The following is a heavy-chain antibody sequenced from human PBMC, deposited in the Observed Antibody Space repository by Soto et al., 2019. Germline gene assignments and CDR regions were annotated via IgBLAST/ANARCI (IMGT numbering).Heavy chain of an antibody. CDR3: ARSSGWSDY. Sequence: EVQLVESGGGLVQPGRSLRLSCAASGFTFDDYAMHWVRQAPGKGLEWVSGISWNSGSIGYADSVKGRFTISGDNAKNSLYLQMNSLRAEDTALYYCARSSGWSDYWGQGTLVTVSS. D-gene: IGHD6-19*01. J-gene: IGHJ4*02. CDR2: ISWNSGSI. CDR1: GFTFDDYA. V-gene: IGHV3-9*01.